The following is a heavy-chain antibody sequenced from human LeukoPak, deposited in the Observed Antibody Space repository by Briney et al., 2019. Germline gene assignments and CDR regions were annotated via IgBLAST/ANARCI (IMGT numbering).Heavy chain of an antibody. CDR1: GYTFTSYS. V-gene: IGHV1-46*01. J-gene: IGHJ4*02. D-gene: IGHD4-17*01. Sequence: GASVKVSCKASGYTFTSYSMNWVRQAPGQGPEWMGIINPSDASTTYAQKLQGRVTMTRNTSISTAYMELSRLRSDDTTVYYCARDDYGFWGQGTLVTVSS. CDR2: INPSDAST. CDR3: ARDDYGF.